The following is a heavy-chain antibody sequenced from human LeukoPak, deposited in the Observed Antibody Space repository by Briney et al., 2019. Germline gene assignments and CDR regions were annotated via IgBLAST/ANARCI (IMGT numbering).Heavy chain of an antibody. CDR2: IYDSGST. Sequence: SETLSLTCTVSGGSVSIYYWSWIRRPPGKGLDWLGYIYDSGSTNYNPSLKSRVTISVDTSKTQFSLKLSSVTAADTAVYYCARLAYCGGDCSPGAFDIWGQGTVVTVSS. V-gene: IGHV4-59*02. D-gene: IGHD2-21*02. CDR1: GGSVSIYY. J-gene: IGHJ3*02. CDR3: ARLAYCGGDCSPGAFDI.